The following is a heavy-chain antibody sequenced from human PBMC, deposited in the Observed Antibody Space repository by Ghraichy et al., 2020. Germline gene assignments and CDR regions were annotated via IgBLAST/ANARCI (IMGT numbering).Heavy chain of an antibody. CDR2: IYYSGST. CDR1: GGSISSGGYY. CDR3: ASTYCGGDCYSDMTRWFDP. D-gene: IGHD2-21*02. V-gene: IGHV4-31*03. Sequence: SQTLSLTCTVSGGSISSGGYYWSWIRQHPGKGLEWIGYIYYSGSTYYNPSLKSRVTISVDTSKNQFSLKLSSVTAADTAVYYCASTYCGGDCYSDMTRWFDPWGQGTLVTVSS. J-gene: IGHJ5*02.